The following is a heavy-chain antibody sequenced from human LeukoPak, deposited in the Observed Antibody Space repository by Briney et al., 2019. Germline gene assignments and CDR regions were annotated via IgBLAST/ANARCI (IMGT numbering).Heavy chain of an antibody. CDR3: AKEIFSGSYCSDY. D-gene: IGHD1-26*01. CDR2: ISSSSSYI. Sequence: PGGSLRLSCAASRFTFSSYSMNWVRQAPGKGLEWVSSISSSSSYIYYADSVKGRFTISRDNAKNSLYLQMNSLRAEDTAVYYCAKEIFSGSYCSDYWGQGTLVTVSS. CDR1: RFTFSSYS. V-gene: IGHV3-21*01. J-gene: IGHJ4*02.